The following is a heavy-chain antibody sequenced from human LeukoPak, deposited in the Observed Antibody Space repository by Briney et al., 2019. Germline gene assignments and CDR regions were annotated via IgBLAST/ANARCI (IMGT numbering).Heavy chain of an antibody. V-gene: IGHV1-69*06. CDR2: IIPIFGTA. CDR1: GGTFSSYA. CDR3: ARVASGDLTYFDY. Sequence: ASVKVSCKASGGTFSSYAISWVRQAPGQGLEWMGGIIPIFGTANYAQKFQGRVTITADKSTSTAYMELSSLRSEGTAVYYCARVASGDLTYFDYWGQGTLVTVSS. D-gene: IGHD3-10*01. J-gene: IGHJ4*02.